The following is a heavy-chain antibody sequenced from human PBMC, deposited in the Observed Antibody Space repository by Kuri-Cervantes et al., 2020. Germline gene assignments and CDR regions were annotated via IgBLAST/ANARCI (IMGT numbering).Heavy chain of an antibody. D-gene: IGHD3-16*01. Sequence: SVQVSCKASGGTFSSYTISWVRQAPGQGLEWMGRIIPILGIANYAQKFQGRVTITADKSTSTAYMELSSPRSEDTAVYYCARDDGITFGGVTSLDYWGQGTLVTVSS. V-gene: IGHV1-69*04. J-gene: IGHJ4*02. CDR2: IIPILGIA. CDR1: GGTFSSYT. CDR3: ARDDGITFGGVTSLDY.